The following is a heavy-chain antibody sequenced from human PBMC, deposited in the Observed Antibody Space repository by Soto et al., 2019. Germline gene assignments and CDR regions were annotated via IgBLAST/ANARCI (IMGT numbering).Heavy chain of an antibody. D-gene: IGHD3-10*01. CDR3: ARDVAVRGAMGWFDP. J-gene: IGHJ5*02. Sequence: QLQLQESGSGLVKPSQTLSLTCAFSGGSIRSGTYTWNWIRQPPGKGLEWIGYTYQSGSTFYSASLKGRVTITVDRSKNQFSLKLSSVTAADTAVYYCARDVAVRGAMGWFDPWGQGTLVTVSS. V-gene: IGHV4-30-2*01. CDR1: GGSIRSGTYT. CDR2: TYQSGST.